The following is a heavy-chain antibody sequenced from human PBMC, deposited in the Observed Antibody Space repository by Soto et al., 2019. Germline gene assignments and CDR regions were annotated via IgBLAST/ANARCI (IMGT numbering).Heavy chain of an antibody. CDR3: AKSRYSDSSGDFYDF. CDR2: IGGRATSA. D-gene: IGHD3-22*01. Sequence: GGSLRLSCAASGFTFSNYAMSWVRQAPGKGLEWVSGIGGRATSAYYADSVKGRFAISRDNSYNTLFLQLNSLRAEDTAVYYCAKSRYSDSSGDFYDFWGQGTLVTVSS. CDR1: GFTFSNYA. V-gene: IGHV3-23*01. J-gene: IGHJ4*02.